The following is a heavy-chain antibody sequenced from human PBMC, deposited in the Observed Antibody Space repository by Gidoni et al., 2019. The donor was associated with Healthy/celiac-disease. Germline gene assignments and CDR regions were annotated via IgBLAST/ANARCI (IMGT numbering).Heavy chain of an antibody. J-gene: IGHJ4*02. CDR3: ARAYSSSPLGYFDY. CDR1: GGSSSSYY. Sequence: QVPLQESGPGLVKPSKTLSLPCTVSGGSSSSYYWSWIRQPPGKGLEWLGYIYDSGSTNYNPSLKSRVTISVDTSKNQFSLKLSSVTSADTAVYYCARAYSSSPLGYFDYWGQGTLVTVSS. V-gene: IGHV4-59*01. D-gene: IGHD6-6*01. CDR2: IYDSGST.